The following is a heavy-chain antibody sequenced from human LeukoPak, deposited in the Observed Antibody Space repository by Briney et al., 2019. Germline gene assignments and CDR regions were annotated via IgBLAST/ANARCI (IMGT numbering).Heavy chain of an antibody. CDR1: GFTFSSYA. Sequence: GRSLRLSCAASGFTFSSYAMHWVRQAPGKGLEWVAVISYDGSNKYYAGSVKGRFTISRDNSKNTLYLQMNSLRAEDTAVYYCARSPRVGLDYWGQGTLVTVSS. V-gene: IGHV3-30*04. CDR2: ISYDGSNK. CDR3: ARSPRVGLDY. J-gene: IGHJ4*02.